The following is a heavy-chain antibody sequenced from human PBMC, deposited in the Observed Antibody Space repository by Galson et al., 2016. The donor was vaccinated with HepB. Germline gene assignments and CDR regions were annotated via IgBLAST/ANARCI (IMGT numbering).Heavy chain of an antibody. CDR1: GYTFTSYN. CDR3: AARGNSWPYY. D-gene: IGHD6-13*01. CDR2: IVAGNGDT. Sequence: SVKVSCKASGYTFTSYNVHWVRQAPGQGLEWIGWIVAGNGDTKYAQKFQERVTITRDMSTRTAYMELSSLTSEDTAVYYCAARGNSWPYYWGQGTLVTVSS. J-gene: IGHJ4*02. V-gene: IGHV1-58*01.